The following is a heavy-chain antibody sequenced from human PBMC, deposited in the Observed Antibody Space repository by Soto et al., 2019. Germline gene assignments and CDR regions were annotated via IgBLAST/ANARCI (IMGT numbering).Heavy chain of an antibody. Sequence: VQLVESGGDLVQPGGSLRLTCAASGFTFSSYWMHWVRQAPGKGPVWVSRINGDGSSTTYADSVQGQFTISRDNAKNTLYLQMNSLSAEDTAIYYCARDGTYNFDYWGQGTLVAVSS. CDR3: ARDGTYNFDY. CDR2: INGDGSST. CDR1: GFTFSSYW. V-gene: IGHV3-74*01. D-gene: IGHD3-16*01. J-gene: IGHJ4*02.